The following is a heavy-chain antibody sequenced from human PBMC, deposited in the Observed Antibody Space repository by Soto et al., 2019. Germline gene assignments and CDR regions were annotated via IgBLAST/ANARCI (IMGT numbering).Heavy chain of an antibody. J-gene: IGHJ4*02. CDR1: GLTFRTYP. CDR2: VSGSASRT. V-gene: IGHV3-23*01. CDR3: VRDVRFLDWPYFDN. Sequence: GGSLRLSCAASGLTFRTYPMSWVRQAPGKGLEWVSGVSGSASRTYYSESVRGRFTVSRDNSKNTLSLQINSLSAEDTARYYCVRDVRFLDWPYFDNWGQGTLVTVPS. D-gene: IGHD3-3*01.